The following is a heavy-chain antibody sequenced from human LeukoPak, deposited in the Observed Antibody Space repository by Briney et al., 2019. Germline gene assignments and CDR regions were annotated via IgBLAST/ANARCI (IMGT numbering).Heavy chain of an antibody. CDR1: GFTFNSYV. Sequence: PGGSLSLSCAASGFTFNSYVMSWVRHAPGKGLEWVSAISTSGGNTYYAHSVKGRLTISRDNSKNTLYLQMHSQRGEHTAVYYCEKVFGQEGYNPVDFWGQGTLVTVSS. V-gene: IGHV3-23*01. J-gene: IGHJ4*02. CDR2: ISTSGGNT. D-gene: IGHD1-1*01. CDR3: EKVFGQEGYNPVDF.